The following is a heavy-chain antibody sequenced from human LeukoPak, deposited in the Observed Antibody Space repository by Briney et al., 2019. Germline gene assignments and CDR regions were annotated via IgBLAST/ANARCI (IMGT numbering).Heavy chain of an antibody. CDR3: AKDSFIRYSSSSIGDY. CDR1: GFTFSSYA. J-gene: IGHJ4*02. Sequence: PGGSLRLSCAASGFTFSSYAMSWVRQAPGKGLEWVSAISGSGGSTYYADSVKGRFTISRDNSKNTLYLQMNSLRAEDTAVYYCAKDSFIRYSSSSIGDYWGQGTLVTVSS. V-gene: IGHV3-23*01. D-gene: IGHD6-6*01. CDR2: ISGSGGST.